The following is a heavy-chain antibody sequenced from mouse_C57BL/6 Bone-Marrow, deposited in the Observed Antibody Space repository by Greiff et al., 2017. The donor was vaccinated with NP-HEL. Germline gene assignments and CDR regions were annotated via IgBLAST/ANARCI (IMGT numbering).Heavy chain of an antibody. CDR2: IDPENGDT. J-gene: IGHJ3*01. CDR1: GFNIKDDY. D-gene: IGHD1-1*01. CDR3: TTDYYYGSSYVRFAY. Sequence: DVQLVESGAELVRPGASVKLSCTASGFNIKDDYMHWVKQRPEQGLEWIGWIDPENGDTEYASKFQGKATITADTSSNTAYLQLSSLTSEDTAVYYCTTDYYYGSSYVRFAYWGQGTLVTVSA. V-gene: IGHV14-4*01.